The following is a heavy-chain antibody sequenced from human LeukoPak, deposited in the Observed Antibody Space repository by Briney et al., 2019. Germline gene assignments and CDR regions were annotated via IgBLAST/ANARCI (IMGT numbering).Heavy chain of an antibody. CDR2: IYYSGST. D-gene: IGHD5-24*01. CDR3: ARGRGGLGRDGYNFFDY. V-gene: IGHV4-59*12. CDR1: GGSISSYY. J-gene: IGHJ4*02. Sequence: SETLSLTCTASGGSISSYYWSWIRQPPGKGLEWIGYIYYSGSTNYNPSLKSRVTISVDTSKNQFSLKLSSVTAADTAVYCCARGRGGLGRDGYNFFDYWGQGTLVTVSS.